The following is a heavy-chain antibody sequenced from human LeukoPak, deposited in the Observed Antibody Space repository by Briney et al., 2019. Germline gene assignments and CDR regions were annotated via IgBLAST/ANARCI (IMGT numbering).Heavy chain of an antibody. V-gene: IGHV5-51*01. Sequence: AESLQISCKASGYSFTSYWIGWVRQMPGKGLEWMGIIYPGDSDTRYSPSFQGQVTISADKSISTAYLQRSSLKASDTAMYYCARHSSASGGEARFDPWGQGTLVTVSS. J-gene: IGHJ5*02. CDR2: IYPGDSDT. CDR3: ARHSSASGGEARFDP. D-gene: IGHD2-8*02. CDR1: GYSFTSYW.